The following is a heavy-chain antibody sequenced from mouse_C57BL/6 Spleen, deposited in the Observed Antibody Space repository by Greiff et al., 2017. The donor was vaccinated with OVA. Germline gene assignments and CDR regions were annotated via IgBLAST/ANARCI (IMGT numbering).Heavy chain of an antibody. J-gene: IGHJ3*01. CDR2: IWSGGST. V-gene: IGHV2-2*01. CDR1: GFSLTSYG. D-gene: IGHD2-1*01. CDR3: ASYYGNYPLAY. Sequence: VQLQESGPGLVQPSQSLSITCTVSGFSLTSYGVHWVRQSPGKGLEWLGVIWSGGSTDYNAAFISRLSISKDNSKSQVFFKMNSLQADDTAIYYCASYYGNYPLAYWGQGTLVTVSA.